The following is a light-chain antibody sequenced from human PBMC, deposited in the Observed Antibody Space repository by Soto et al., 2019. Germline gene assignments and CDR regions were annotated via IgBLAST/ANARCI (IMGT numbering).Light chain of an antibody. V-gene: IGKV1-5*03. CDR2: KAS. CDR1: QTISSW. CDR3: QHYNSYSEA. J-gene: IGKJ1*01. Sequence: DIQMTQSPSTLSGSVGDRVTITCRASQTISSWLAWYQQKPGKAPKLLIYKASTLKSGVPSRFSGSGSGTEFTLTISSLQPDDHATYYCQHYNSYSEAFGQGTKVDI.